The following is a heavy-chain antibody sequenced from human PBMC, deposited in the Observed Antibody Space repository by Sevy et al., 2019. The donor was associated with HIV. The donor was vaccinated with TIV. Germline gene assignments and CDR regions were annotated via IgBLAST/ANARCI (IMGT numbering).Heavy chain of an antibody. CDR1: GFTFSSYA. CDR3: AKDRVWELGDAFDI. D-gene: IGHD1-26*01. J-gene: IGHJ3*02. CDR2: TSASGGST. Sequence: GGSLRLSCVVSGFTFSSYAMSWVRQAPGKGLEWVSGTSASGGSTYYADSVKGRFAISRDNSKNTLYLQMNSLRAEDTAVYYCAKDRVWELGDAFDIWRQGTMVTVSS. V-gene: IGHV3-23*01.